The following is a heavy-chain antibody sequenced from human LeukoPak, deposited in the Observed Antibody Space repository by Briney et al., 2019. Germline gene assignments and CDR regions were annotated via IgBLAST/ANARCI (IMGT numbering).Heavy chain of an antibody. CDR2: TYYRSKWYN. CDR1: GDSVSSKSVA. J-gene: IGHJ6*03. D-gene: IGHD3-10*01. CDR3: ARERGWRGRLSRHHYYYMDV. V-gene: IGHV6-1*01. Sequence: SQTLSLTCVISGDSVSSKSVAWNWIRQSPSRGLEWLGRTYYRSKWYNDYAVSVKSRITINPDTSKNQFSLKLSSVTAADTAVYYCARERGWRGRLSRHHYYYMDVWGKGTTVTVSS.